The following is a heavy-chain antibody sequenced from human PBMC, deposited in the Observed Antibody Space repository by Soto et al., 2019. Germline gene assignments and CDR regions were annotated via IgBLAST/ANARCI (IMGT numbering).Heavy chain of an antibody. CDR2: IYHSGST. J-gene: IGHJ5*02. Sequence: SETLSLTCTVSGGSISSSSYYWGWIRQPPGKGLEWIGYIYHSGSTYYNPSLKSRVTISVDRSKNQFSLKLSSVTAADTAVYYCDRVPDRWGQGTLVTVS. CDR1: GGSISSSSYY. V-gene: IGHV4-30-2*01. CDR3: DRVPDR. D-gene: IGHD2-2*01.